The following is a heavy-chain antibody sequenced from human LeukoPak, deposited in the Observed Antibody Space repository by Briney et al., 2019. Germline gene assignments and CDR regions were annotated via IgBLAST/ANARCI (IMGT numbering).Heavy chain of an antibody. J-gene: IGHJ4*02. D-gene: IGHD3-16*01. CDR2: INHSGST. Sequence: PSETLSLTCAVYGGSFSGYYWSWIRQPPGKGLEWIGEINHSGSTNYNPSLKSRVTISVDTSKNQFSLKLSSVTAADTAVYYCARDVGEFDYWGQGTLVTVSS. CDR3: ARDVGEFDY. CDR1: GGSFSGYY. V-gene: IGHV4-34*01.